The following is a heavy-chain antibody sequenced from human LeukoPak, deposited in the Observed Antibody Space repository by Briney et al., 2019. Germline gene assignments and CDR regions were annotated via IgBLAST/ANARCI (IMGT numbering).Heavy chain of an antibody. CDR1: GFTFSSYA. CDR2: ISYDGSNK. V-gene: IGHV3-30-3*01. Sequence: PGGSLRLSCAASGFTFSSYAMHWVRQAPGKGLEWVAVISYDGSNKYYADSVKGRFTISRDNSKNTLYLQMNSLRAEDTAVYYCARDQAVNPRYYFDYWGQGTLVTVS. CDR3: ARDQAVNPRYYFDY. J-gene: IGHJ4*02. D-gene: IGHD6-19*01.